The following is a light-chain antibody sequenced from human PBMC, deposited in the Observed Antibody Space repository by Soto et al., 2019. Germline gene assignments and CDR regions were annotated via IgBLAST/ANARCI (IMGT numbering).Light chain of an antibody. CDR2: DVS. J-gene: IGLJ3*02. CDR3: CSYAGSYRV. Sequence: QSALTQPRSVSGSPGQSVTISCTGTSSDVDGYKYVSWYQQHPDKAPKLMIYDVSKRPSGVPDRFSGSNSGKAASLSISGVQPEDEADYYCCSYAGSYRVFGGGTKLTVL. CDR1: SSDVDGYKY. V-gene: IGLV2-11*01.